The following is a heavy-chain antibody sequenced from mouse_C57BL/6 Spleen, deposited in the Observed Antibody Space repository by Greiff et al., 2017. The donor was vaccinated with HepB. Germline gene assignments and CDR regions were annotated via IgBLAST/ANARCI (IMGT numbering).Heavy chain of an antibody. V-gene: IGHV1-26*01. CDR1: GYTFTDYY. Sequence: EVQLQQSGPELVKPGASVKISCKASGYTFTDYYMNWVKQSHGKSLEWIGDINPNNGGTSYNQKFKGKATLTVDKSSSTAYMELRSLTSEDSAVYYCASSDDYYYFDYWGQGTTLTVSS. D-gene: IGHD2-4*01. CDR2: INPNNGGT. CDR3: ASSDDYYYFDY. J-gene: IGHJ2*01.